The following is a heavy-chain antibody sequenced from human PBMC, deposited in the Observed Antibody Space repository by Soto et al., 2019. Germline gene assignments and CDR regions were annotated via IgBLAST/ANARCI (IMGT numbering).Heavy chain of an antibody. CDR2: IRNKANTYTT. V-gene: IGHV3-72*01. CDR3: ARGTFDY. J-gene: IGHJ4*02. CDR1: GFTFSDHY. Sequence: GGSLRLSCAASGFTFSDHYMDWVRQAPGKGLEWVGRIRNKANTYTTEYAAFVKGRFTISRDDSKNSLYLQMNSLETEDTAVYYCARGTFDYWGRGALVTVSS.